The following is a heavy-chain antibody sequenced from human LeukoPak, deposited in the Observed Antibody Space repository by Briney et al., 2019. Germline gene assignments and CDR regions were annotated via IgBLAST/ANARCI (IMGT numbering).Heavy chain of an antibody. CDR2: IWCDGSDK. CDR1: GFTFNSYG. J-gene: IGHJ5*02. D-gene: IGHD3-10*01. V-gene: IGHV3-33*01. Sequence: EPGGSLRLSCATSGFTFNSYGMHGVRQAPGKGLEWVAVIWCDGSDKYYADSVKGRFTISRDNSKNTLYLQMSSLRAEDTAVYYCARGSGGYYNWFDPWGQGTLVIVSS. CDR3: ARGSGGYYNWFDP.